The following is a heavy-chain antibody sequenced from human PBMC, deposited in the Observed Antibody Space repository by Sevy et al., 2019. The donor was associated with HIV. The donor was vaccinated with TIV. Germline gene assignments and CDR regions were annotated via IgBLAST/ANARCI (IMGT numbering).Heavy chain of an antibody. CDR3: RTCIQQSLRDY. CDR1: GFTFSSYW. CDR2: IKPSGSEK. D-gene: IGHD5-18*01. J-gene: IGHJ4*02. Sequence: GGSLRLSCAASGFTFSSYWMNWVRQAPGKRLEWVADIKPSGSEKKYVDSVKGRFTISRDNAKNILYLQMNSLRVEDTAVYYCRTCIQQSLRDYWGQGTLVTVSS. V-gene: IGHV3-7*01.